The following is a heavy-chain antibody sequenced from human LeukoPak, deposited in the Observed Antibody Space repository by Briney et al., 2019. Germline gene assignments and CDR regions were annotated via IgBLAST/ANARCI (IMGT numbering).Heavy chain of an antibody. CDR2: MSYDGSNK. V-gene: IGHV3-30-3*01. CDR3: ARAPLGLGELSLGYFDY. D-gene: IGHD3-16*02. CDR1: GFTLSSNA. Sequence: GRSLRLSCAASGFTLSSNAMHWVRQAPGKGLEWVAVMSYDGSNKYYADSVKGRFTISRDNSKNTLYLQMNSLRAEDTAVYYCARAPLGLGELSLGYFDYWGQGTLVTVSS. J-gene: IGHJ4*02.